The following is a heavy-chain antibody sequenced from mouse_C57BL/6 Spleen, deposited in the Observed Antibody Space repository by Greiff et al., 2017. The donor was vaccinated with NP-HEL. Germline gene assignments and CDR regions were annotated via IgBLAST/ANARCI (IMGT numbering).Heavy chain of an antibody. J-gene: IGHJ4*01. D-gene: IGHD1-1*01. CDR3: AKPRFITTVVARYYAMDY. V-gene: IGHV2-3*01. CDR2: IWGDGST. Sequence: QVQLKESGPGLVAPSQSLSITCTVSGFSLTSYGVSWVRQPPGKGLEWLGVIWGDGSTNYHSALISRLSISKDNSKSQVFLKLNSLQTDDTATYYCAKPRFITTVVARYYAMDYWGQGTSVTVSS. CDR1: GFSLTSYG.